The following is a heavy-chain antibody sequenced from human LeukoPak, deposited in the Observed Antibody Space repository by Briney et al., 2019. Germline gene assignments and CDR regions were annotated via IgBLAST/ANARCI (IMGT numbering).Heavy chain of an antibody. J-gene: IGHJ4*02. Sequence: TPSETLSLTCAVYGGSFSGYYWSWIRQPPGKGLEWIGEINRSGSTNYNPSLKSRVTISVDTSKNQISLKLSSVPAADTAVYYCARSPGRYYDSSGYYRRLYYFDYWGQGTLVTVSS. CDR1: GGSFSGYY. CDR3: ARSPGRYYDSSGYYRRLYYFDY. V-gene: IGHV4-34*01. D-gene: IGHD3-22*01. CDR2: INRSGST.